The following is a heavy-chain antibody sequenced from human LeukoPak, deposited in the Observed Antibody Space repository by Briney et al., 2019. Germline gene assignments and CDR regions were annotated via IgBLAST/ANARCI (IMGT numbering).Heavy chain of an antibody. CDR1: GGSISTYY. Sequence: SETLSLTCTVSGGSISTYYWSWIRQPPGKGLEWIGYIYYSGSTKYNPSLKSRVTISVDTSKNQFSLKVSSVTAADTAVYYCASSTVTDTGFDYWGQGTLVTVSS. CDR2: IYYSGST. V-gene: IGHV4-59*01. CDR3: ASSTVTDTGFDY. J-gene: IGHJ4*02. D-gene: IGHD4-11*01.